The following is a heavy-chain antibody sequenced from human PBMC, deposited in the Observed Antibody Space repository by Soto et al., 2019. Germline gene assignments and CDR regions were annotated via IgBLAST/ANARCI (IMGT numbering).Heavy chain of an antibody. Sequence: SETLSLTCAVSGGSISSGGYSWSWIRQPPGKGLEWIGYIYHSGSTYYNPSLKSRVTISVDRSKNQFSLKLSSVTAADTAVYYCARDVRDYDILTGYYMTWFDPWGQGTLVTVSS. D-gene: IGHD3-9*01. CDR1: GGSISSGGYS. J-gene: IGHJ5*02. CDR2: IYHSGST. CDR3: ARDVRDYDILTGYYMTWFDP. V-gene: IGHV4-30-2*01.